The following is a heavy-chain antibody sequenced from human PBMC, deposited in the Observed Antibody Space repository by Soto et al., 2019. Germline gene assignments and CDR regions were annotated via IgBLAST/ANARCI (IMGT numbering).Heavy chain of an antibody. Sequence: PSETLSLTCTVSGGSISSGDYYWSWIRQPPGKGLEWIGYIYYSGSTYYNPSLKSRVTISVDTSKNQFSLKLSSVTAADTAVYYCARDKGYSGYDSHDAFDIWGQGTMVTVSS. D-gene: IGHD5-12*01. J-gene: IGHJ3*02. CDR1: GGSISSGDYY. CDR3: ARDKGYSGYDSHDAFDI. CDR2: IYYSGST. V-gene: IGHV4-30-4*01.